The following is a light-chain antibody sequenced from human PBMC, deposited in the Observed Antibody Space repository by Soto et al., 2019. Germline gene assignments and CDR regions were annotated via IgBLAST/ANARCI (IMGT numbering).Light chain of an antibody. V-gene: IGKV1-33*01. J-gene: IGKJ2*01. CDR2: DAS. Sequence: DIQMTQSPSPLSASVGDRVTIACQASQDINNYLNWYQQKPGKAPKLLIYDASNLETGVPSRFSGSGSGTDFNFTIPSLQPEDIETYYSKKYDDLPFTFGQGPNQEIK. CDR1: QDINNY. CDR3: KKYDDLPFT.